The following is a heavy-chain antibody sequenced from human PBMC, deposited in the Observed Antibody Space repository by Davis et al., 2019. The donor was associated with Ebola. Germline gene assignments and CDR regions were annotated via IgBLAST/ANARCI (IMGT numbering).Heavy chain of an antibody. D-gene: IGHD5-18*01. CDR1: GFTFSSYS. Sequence: GESLKISCAASGFTFSSYSMNWVRQAPGKGLEWVSAISGSGGSTYYADSVKGRFTISRDNSKNTLYLQMNSLRAEDTAVYYCAKEGNTAMAYYYYYGMDVWGQGTTVTVSS. V-gene: IGHV3-23*01. J-gene: IGHJ6*02. CDR3: AKEGNTAMAYYYYYGMDV. CDR2: ISGSGGST.